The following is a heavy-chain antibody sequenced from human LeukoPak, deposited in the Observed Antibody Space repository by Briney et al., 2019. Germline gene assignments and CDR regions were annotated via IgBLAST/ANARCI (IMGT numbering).Heavy chain of an antibody. CDR1: GFTFDNYA. V-gene: IGHV3-23*01. J-gene: IGHJ6*03. CDR2: VSGTAKNT. CDR3: AKSHRGGLRFMVGFFYMDV. D-gene: IGHD3-3*01. Sequence: GGSLRLSCTASGFTFDNYAMSWVRQAPGQGLEWVSAVSGTAKNTYYADSVKGRFTTSRDNSNNTVYLQMKSLRAEDTAVYYCAKSHRGGLRFMVGFFYMDVWDSGTTVAVSS.